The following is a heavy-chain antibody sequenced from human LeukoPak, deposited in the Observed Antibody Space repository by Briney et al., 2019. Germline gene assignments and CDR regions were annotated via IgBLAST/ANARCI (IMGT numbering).Heavy chain of an antibody. Sequence: GGCLRLSCAASGFTFSTYGMHWVRPAPGKGLEWVAVIWYDGSNKYYADSVRGRFTISRDNFKNTLYLQMNSLRAEDTAVYYCARDLEIGSSSYYFDYWGQGTLVTVSS. J-gene: IGHJ4*02. CDR2: IWYDGSNK. CDR3: ARDLEIGSSSYYFDY. CDR1: GFTFSTYG. D-gene: IGHD3-3*01. V-gene: IGHV3-33*01.